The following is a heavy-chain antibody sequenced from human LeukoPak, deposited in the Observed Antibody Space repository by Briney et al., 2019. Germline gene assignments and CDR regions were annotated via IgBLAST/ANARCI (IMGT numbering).Heavy chain of an antibody. J-gene: IGHJ5*02. V-gene: IGHV4-34*01. D-gene: IGHD6-13*01. Sequence: SETLSLTCAVYGESFNDYYWSWVRQTPGKGLEWIGEINHSGTTIYNPSLKSRVTMSVDTSKNQFSLNLTSVTVADTAVYYCASNGGLAGAGTVNWFDPWGQGTLVTV. CDR3: ASNGGLAGAGTVNWFDP. CDR2: INHSGTT. CDR1: GESFNDYY.